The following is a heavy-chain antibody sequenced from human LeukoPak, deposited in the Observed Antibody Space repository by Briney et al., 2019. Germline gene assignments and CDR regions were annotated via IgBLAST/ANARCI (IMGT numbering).Heavy chain of an antibody. Sequence: GGSLRLSCAASGLTFSNAWVTWVRQAPGKGLEWVGHIKRKTDGGTTDYAAPVKGRFAISRDDSKNTLYLQMNSLKTEDTAVYYCTTLLEKGKYYLWSAYSVDYWGQGTLVTVSS. CDR3: TTLLEKGKYYLWSAYSVDY. CDR2: IKRKTDGGTT. V-gene: IGHV3-15*01. CDR1: GLTFSNAW. D-gene: IGHD3-3*01. J-gene: IGHJ4*02.